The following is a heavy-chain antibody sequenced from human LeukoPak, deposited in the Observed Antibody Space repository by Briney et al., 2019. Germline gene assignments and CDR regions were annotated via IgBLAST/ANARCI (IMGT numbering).Heavy chain of an antibody. CDR3: AREASDAFDI. V-gene: IGHV3-23*01. J-gene: IGHJ3*02. CDR1: GFTFSSYA. CDR2: ISGSGGST. Sequence: GGSLRLSCAASGFTFSSYAMTWVRQAPGKGLEWVSTISGSGGSTDYADSVKGRFTISRDNSKNTLYLQMNSLRAEDTAVYYCAREASDAFDIWGQGTMVTVSS.